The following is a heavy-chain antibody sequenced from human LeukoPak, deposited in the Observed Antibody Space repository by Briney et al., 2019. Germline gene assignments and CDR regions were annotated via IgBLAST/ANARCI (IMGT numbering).Heavy chain of an antibody. Sequence: PSETLSLTCTVSDGSISGYYWSWIRQPPGKGLEWIGFIHYSGSTNYNPSLKSRVTISVDTSKNQFSLKLSSLTAADTAVYYCARYGSGSYHFDYWGQGTLVTVSS. CDR1: DGSISGYY. V-gene: IGHV4-59*01. CDR2: IHYSGST. J-gene: IGHJ4*02. CDR3: ARYGSGSYHFDY. D-gene: IGHD3-10*01.